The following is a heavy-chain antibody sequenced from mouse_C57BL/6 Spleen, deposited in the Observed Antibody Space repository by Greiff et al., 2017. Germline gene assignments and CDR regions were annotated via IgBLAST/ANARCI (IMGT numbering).Heavy chain of an antibody. D-gene: IGHD1-1*01. CDR1: GYTFTSYW. V-gene: IGHV1-5*01. J-gene: IGHJ4*01. Sequence: EVQLQQSGTVLARPGASVKMSCKTSGYTFTSYWMHWVKQRPGQGLEWIGAIYPGNSDTSYNQKFKGKAKLTAVTSASTSYMELSRLTNEDAAVYYCTRTHYGFAMDYWGQGTSVTVSS. CDR3: TRTHYGFAMDY. CDR2: IYPGNSDT.